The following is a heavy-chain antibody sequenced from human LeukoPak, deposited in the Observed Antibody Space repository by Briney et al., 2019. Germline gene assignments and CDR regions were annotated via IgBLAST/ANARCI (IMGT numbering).Heavy chain of an antibody. Sequence: SETLSLTCAVYGGSFSGYYWSWIRQPPGKGLEWIGEINHSGSTNYNPSLKSRVTISVDTSKNQFSLKLSSVTAADTAVYYCARGTRYWGQGTLVTVSS. CDR2: INHSGST. CDR3: ARGTRY. J-gene: IGHJ4*02. CDR1: GGSFSGYY. V-gene: IGHV4-34*01.